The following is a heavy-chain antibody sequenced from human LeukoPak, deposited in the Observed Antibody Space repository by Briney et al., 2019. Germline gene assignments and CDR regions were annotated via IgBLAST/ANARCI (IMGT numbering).Heavy chain of an antibody. V-gene: IGHV4-39*01. CDR1: GGSISSSSYY. J-gene: IGHJ6*02. CDR2: IYYSGST. D-gene: IGHD2-2*01. Sequence: SETLSLTCTVSGGSISSSSYYWGWIRQPPGKGLEWIGSIYYSGSTYYNPSLKSRVTISVDTSKNQFSLKLSSVTAADTAVYYCASIVVVPAAGVSATQLYYYYYGMDVWGQGTTVTVSS. CDR3: ASIVVVPAAGVSATQLYYYYYGMDV.